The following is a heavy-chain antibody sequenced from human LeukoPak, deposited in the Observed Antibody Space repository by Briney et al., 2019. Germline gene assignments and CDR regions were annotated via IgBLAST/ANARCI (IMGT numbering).Heavy chain of an antibody. CDR1: GFTFSDYY. J-gene: IGHJ5*02. CDR3: ARERRGYCSSTSCSWFDP. Sequence: AGRSLRLSCAASGFTFSDYYMSWIRQAPGKGLEWVSYISSSGSTIYYADSVKGRFTISRDNAKNSLYLQMNSLRAEDTAVYYCARERRGYCSSTSCSWFDPWGQGTLVTVSS. V-gene: IGHV3-11*04. D-gene: IGHD2-2*01. CDR2: ISSSGSTI.